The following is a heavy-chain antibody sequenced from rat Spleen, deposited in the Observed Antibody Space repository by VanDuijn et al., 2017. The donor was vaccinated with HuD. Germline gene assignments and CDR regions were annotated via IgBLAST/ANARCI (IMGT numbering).Heavy chain of an antibody. CDR2: INKDSSAI. J-gene: IGHJ3*01. CDR1: GFNFNDHW. V-gene: IGHV4-2*01. CDR3: ARADSYRFAD. D-gene: IGHD1-1*01. Sequence: EVKLVESGGGLVQPGRSLKLSCAASGFNFNDHWMGWVRQAPGKGLEWIGEINKDSSAIKYTPSLKDKFTISRDNAQNTLYIQMSKLGSEETGTYYCARADSYRFADWGQGSLVTVSS.